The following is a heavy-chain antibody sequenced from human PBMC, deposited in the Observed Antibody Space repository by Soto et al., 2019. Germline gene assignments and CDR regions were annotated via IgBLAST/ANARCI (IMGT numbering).Heavy chain of an antibody. CDR3: ATQSYYYDRSGYAYDAFDI. J-gene: IGHJ3*02. Sequence: QVQLVQSGAEVKKPGSSVKVSCKASGGTFSSYPISWVRQAPGQGLEWMGGIIPIIGTAAYTQKFQGRVTITADKSTGTAYMVLSSLRSEDTALYYCATQSYYYDRSGYAYDAFDIWGQGTMVTVSS. V-gene: IGHV1-69*06. D-gene: IGHD3-22*01. CDR1: GGTFSSYP. CDR2: IIPIIGTA.